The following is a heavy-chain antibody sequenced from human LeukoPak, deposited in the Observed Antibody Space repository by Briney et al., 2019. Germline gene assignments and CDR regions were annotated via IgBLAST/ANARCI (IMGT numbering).Heavy chain of an antibody. V-gene: IGHV4-34*01. CDR2: INHSGST. CDR1: GGSFSGYY. Sequence: SETLSLTCAVYGGSFSGYYWSWIRQPPGKGLEWIGEINHSGSTNYNPSLKSRVTISLDTSKNQFSLKLSSVTAADTAVYYCARVPVRYGSGSYQTVDYWGQGTLVTVSS. CDR3: ARVPVRYGSGSYQTVDY. J-gene: IGHJ4*02. D-gene: IGHD3-10*01.